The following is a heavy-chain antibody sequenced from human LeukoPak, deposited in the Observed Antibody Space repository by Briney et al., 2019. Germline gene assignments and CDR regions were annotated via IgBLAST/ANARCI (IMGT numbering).Heavy chain of an antibody. V-gene: IGHV3-21*01. CDR1: GFTFSSYN. CDR3: ANGSTAGWFDP. Sequence: GGSLRLSSAASGFTFSSYNMNWVRQAPGNGLEWVSFISSSSNYIYYADSVKGRFTISRDNAQNSVHLQMNSLRAEDTAVYYCANGSTAGWFDPWGQGTLVTVPS. CDR2: ISSSSNYI. D-gene: IGHD1-1*01. J-gene: IGHJ5*02.